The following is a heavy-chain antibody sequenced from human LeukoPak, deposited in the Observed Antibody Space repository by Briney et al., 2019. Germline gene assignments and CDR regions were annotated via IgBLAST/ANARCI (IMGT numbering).Heavy chain of an antibody. CDR3: ARGNGSGSYYNNYFNY. CDR1: GFTFSSYG. J-gene: IGHJ4*02. D-gene: IGHD3-10*01. V-gene: IGHV3-33*01. CDR2: IWYDGSNK. Sequence: ARSRRLSCAASGFTFSSYGMHWVRQAPGKGLEWVAVIWYDGSNKYYADSVKGRFTISRDNSKNTLYLQMNSLRAEDTAVYYCARGNGSGSYYNNYFNYWGQGTLVTVSS.